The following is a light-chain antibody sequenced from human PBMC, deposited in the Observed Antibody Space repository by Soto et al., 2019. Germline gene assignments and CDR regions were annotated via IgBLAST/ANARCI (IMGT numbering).Light chain of an antibody. V-gene: IGLV1-44*01. CDR3: AAWDDSLNHYV. J-gene: IGLJ1*01. Sequence: QSVLTQPTSASGTPGQRVIISCSGSSSNIGSNAVNWYQHLPGTAPKLLIYTNNQRPSGVPDRFSGSKSATSASLAISGLQSEDEADYYCAAWDDSLNHYVFGTGTKVTVL. CDR2: TNN. CDR1: SSNIGSNA.